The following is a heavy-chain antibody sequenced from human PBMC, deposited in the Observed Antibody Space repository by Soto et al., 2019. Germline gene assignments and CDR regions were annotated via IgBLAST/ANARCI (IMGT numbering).Heavy chain of an antibody. V-gene: IGHV3-30*18. CDR2: ISYDGSNK. J-gene: IGHJ4*02. D-gene: IGHD3-10*01. CDR1: GFTFSSYG. CDR3: AKESGRGKLDY. Sequence: QVQLVESGGGVVKPGRSLRLSCAASGFTFSSYGMHWVRQAPGKGLEWVAVISYDGSNKYYADSVKGRFTISRDNSKNTLYLQMNSLRAEDTAVYYCAKESGRGKLDYWGQGTLVTVSS.